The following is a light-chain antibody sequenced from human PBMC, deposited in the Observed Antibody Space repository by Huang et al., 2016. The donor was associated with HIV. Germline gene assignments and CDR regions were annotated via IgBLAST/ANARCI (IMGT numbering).Light chain of an antibody. CDR2: AGS. V-gene: IGKV1-12*01. J-gene: IGKJ1*01. Sequence: DIHMTQSPSSVSASIGDRVTITCRASQDISSGLAWYQQKPGKAPNLLIYAGSTLQSGVPSRVSGTGSGTDFTLTIYSLQPEDASTYYCQQTHSFPWTFGQGTKV. CDR3: QQTHSFPWT. CDR1: QDISSG.